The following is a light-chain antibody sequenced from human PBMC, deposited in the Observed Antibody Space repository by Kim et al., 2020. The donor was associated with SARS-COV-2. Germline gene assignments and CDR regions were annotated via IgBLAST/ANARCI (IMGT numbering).Light chain of an antibody. CDR3: QKYGNSPLS. CDR1: RGIDGDK. J-gene: IGKJ4*01. V-gene: IGKV3-20*01. Sequence: PRERTTLSFRASRGIDGDKLAWDQQKPGQAPRLLRYGASSRGTGSPDRFSGSGSGRDFTLAISRLGPEDFAVFYCQKYGNSPLSFGGGTKVDIK. CDR2: GAS.